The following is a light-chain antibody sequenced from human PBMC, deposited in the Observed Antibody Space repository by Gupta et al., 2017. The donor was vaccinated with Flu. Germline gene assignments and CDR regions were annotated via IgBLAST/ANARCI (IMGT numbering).Light chain of an antibody. CDR2: LGS. Sequence: VTPGEPASISCRSSQSLLHSNGYNYLDWYLQKPGQSPQLLIYLGSNRDSGVPDRFSGSGSGTDFTLKISRVEAEDVGVYYCMQDLQTPWTFGQGTKVEIK. J-gene: IGKJ1*01. V-gene: IGKV2-28*01. CDR3: MQDLQTPWT. CDR1: QSLLHSNGYNY.